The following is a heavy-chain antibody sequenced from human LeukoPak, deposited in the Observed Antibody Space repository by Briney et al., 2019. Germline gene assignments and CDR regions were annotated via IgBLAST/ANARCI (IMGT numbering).Heavy chain of an antibody. CDR2: ISSSGSTI. CDR3: AKDHRGAIFGVVIPYYFDY. V-gene: IGHV3-48*03. CDR1: GFTFSSYE. D-gene: IGHD3-3*01. Sequence: PGGSLRLSCAASGFTFSSYEMNWVRQAPGKGLEWVSYISSSGSTIYYADSVKGRFTISRDNAKNSLYLQMNSLRAEDTAVYYCAKDHRGAIFGVVIPYYFDYWGQGTLVTVSS. J-gene: IGHJ4*02.